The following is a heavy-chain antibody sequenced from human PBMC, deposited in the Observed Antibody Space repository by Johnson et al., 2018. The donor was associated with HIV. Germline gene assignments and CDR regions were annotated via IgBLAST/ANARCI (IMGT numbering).Heavy chain of an antibody. D-gene: IGHD6-13*01. V-gene: IGHV3-33*01. J-gene: IGHJ3*02. CDR1: GFTLSKHA. Sequence: QVQLVESGGRVVQPGRSLRLSCAASGFTLSKHAMHWVRQAPGKGLELVTVIWYDGSNKHYADSVKGRFTISRDNSKNTLFLQMNSLRAEDTAVYYCARDPAAAALRAFDIWGQGTMVTVSS. CDR2: IWYDGSNK. CDR3: ARDPAAAALRAFDI.